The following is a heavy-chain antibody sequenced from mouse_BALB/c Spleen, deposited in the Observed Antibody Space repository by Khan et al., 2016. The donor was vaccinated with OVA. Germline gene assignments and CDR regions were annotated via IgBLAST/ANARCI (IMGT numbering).Heavy chain of an antibody. V-gene: IGHV1-7*01. Sequence: QVQLKESGAELAKPGASVKMSCKASGYTFINYWILWVKQRPGQGLEWIGYINPSTAYTEYNQNFKDKATLTADKSSITAYMQLSSLTSEDSAVYYCARRGLRWDFDYWGQGTTLTVSS. D-gene: IGHD1-1*01. J-gene: IGHJ2*01. CDR3: ARRGLRWDFDY. CDR2: INPSTAYT. CDR1: GYTFINYW.